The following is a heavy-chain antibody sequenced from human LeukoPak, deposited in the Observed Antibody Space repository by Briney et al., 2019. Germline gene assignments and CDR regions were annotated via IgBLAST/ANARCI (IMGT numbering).Heavy chain of an antibody. J-gene: IGHJ4*02. CDR2: IYYSGST. CDR1: GGSISSSSYY. D-gene: IGHD3-22*01. CDR3: AGDSYYYDSSGF. Sequence: KPSETLSLTCTVSGGSISSSSYYWGWIRQPPGKGLEWIGSIYYSGSTHYNPSLKSRVTISVDTSKNQFSLKLSSVTAADTAVYYCAGDSYYYDSSGFWGQGTLVTVSS. V-gene: IGHV4-39*01.